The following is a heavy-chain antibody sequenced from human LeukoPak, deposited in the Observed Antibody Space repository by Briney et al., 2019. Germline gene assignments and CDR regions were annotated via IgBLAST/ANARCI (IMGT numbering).Heavy chain of an antibody. D-gene: IGHD5-24*01. J-gene: IGHJ3*02. CDR2: ISSSGSTK. CDR1: GFTFSSYE. CDR3: ARDRGRNALDDACDI. Sequence: PGGSLRLSCAASGFTFSSYEMNWVRQAPGKGLEWISYISSSGSTKYYADSVQGRFSISRDNAQNSLFLQMNSLSAEDTAVYYCARDRGRNALDDACDIWGQGTRVTVSS. V-gene: IGHV3-48*03.